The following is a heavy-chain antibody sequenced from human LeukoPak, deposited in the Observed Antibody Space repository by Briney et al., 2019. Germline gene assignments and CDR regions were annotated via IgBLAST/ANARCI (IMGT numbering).Heavy chain of an antibody. CDR2: IYHSGST. Sequence: SETLSLTCTVSGHSISSDYYWAWVRQPPGKGLEWIGSIYHSGSTYYGPALKSRVTVSVDTSKNQFSLKLSSVTAADTAVYYCARDRYSGSLHDFDYWGQGTLVTVSS. CDR1: GHSISSDYY. J-gene: IGHJ4*02. CDR3: ARDRYSGSLHDFDY. D-gene: IGHD1-26*01. V-gene: IGHV4-38-2*02.